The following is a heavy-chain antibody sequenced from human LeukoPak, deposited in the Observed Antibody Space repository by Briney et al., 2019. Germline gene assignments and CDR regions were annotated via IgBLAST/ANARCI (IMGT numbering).Heavy chain of an antibody. V-gene: IGHV4-59*01. D-gene: IGHD5-12*01. CDR2: VFYSGNT. J-gene: IGHJ4*02. CDR3: ARVGGGYDGCFDY. CDR1: GGSISTNH. Sequence: SETLSLTCAVSGGSISTNHWSWIRQPPGKGLEWIGYVFYSGNTNYNPSLKSRVTISVDTSKNHFYLKLSSVTAADTAMYYYARVGGGYDGCFDYWGQGTLVTVSS.